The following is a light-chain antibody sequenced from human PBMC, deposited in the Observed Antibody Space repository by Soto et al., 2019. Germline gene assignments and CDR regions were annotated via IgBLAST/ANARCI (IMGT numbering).Light chain of an antibody. V-gene: IGKV3-11*01. CDR3: LQRSSWPRT. CDR2: DAS. J-gene: IGKJ2*01. Sequence: VLTQSPATLPLSPGERATLSCRASQSVSSYLAWYQQKPGQAPRLLIYDASNRATAIPDRFSGSGSGTDCTLTISSLYPEDFAVYYCLQRSSWPRTFGQGTRLESK. CDR1: QSVSSY.